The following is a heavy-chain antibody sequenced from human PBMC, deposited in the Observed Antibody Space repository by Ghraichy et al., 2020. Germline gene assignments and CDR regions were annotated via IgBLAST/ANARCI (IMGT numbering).Heavy chain of an antibody. J-gene: IGHJ5*02. Sequence: SETLSLTCTVSGDSISSYYWSWIRQPPGKGLEWIGYIYSSGSTGYNPSLKSRVTISADTSKNQFSLNLSSVTAADTAVYYCARDDYGNASWGWFDPWGQGPLVTVSS. CDR3: ARDDYGNASWGWFDP. V-gene: IGHV4-59*01. CDR1: GDSISSYY. CDR2: IYSSGST. D-gene: IGHD4/OR15-4a*01.